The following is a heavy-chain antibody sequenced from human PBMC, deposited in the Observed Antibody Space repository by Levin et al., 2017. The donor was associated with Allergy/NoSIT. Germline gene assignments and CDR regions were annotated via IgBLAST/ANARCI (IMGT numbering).Heavy chain of an antibody. CDR1: GFTFDDYA. CDR3: AKDTGPYCSGGSCYHHYFDY. CDR2: ISWNSGSI. D-gene: IGHD2-15*01. V-gene: IGHV3-9*01. J-gene: IGHJ4*02. Sequence: PGGSLRLSCAASGFTFDDYAMHWVRQAPGKGLEWVSGISWNSGSIGYADSVKGRFTISRDNAKNSLYLQMNSLRAEDTALYYCAKDTGPYCSGGSCYHHYFDYWGQGTLVTVSS.